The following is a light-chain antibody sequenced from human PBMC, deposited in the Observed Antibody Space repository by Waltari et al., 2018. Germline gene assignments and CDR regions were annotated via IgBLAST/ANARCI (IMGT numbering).Light chain of an antibody. J-gene: IGLJ1*01. CDR2: EVS. Sequence: QSALPQPASVSGAPGQSISISCTGTSSDVGGCNYVSWYQQHPGKAPKLMIYEVSNRPSGVSNRFSGSKSGNTASLTISGLQAEDEADYYCSSYTSSSTYVFGTGTKVTVL. CDR1: SSDVGGCNY. CDR3: SSYTSSSTYV. V-gene: IGLV2-14*01.